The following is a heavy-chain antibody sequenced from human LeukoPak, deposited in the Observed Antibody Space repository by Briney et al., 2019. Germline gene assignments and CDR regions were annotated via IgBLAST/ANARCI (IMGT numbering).Heavy chain of an antibody. J-gene: IGHJ6*02. CDR3: AKDTFAGGSSWTGGYYGMDV. D-gene: IGHD6-13*01. Sequence: PGGSLRLSCAASGFTFSSYAMSWVRQAPGKGLEWVSAISGSGGSTYYADSVKGRFTISRDNSKNTLYLQMNSLRAEDTAVYYCAKDTFAGGSSWTGGYYGMDVWGQGTTVTVSS. V-gene: IGHV3-23*01. CDR2: ISGSGGST. CDR1: GFTFSSYA.